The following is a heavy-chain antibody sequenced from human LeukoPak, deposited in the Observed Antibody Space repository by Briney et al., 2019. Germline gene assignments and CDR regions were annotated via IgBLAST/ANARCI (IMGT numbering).Heavy chain of an antibody. J-gene: IGHJ3*02. CDR3: ARRDCSGGTCYSGYGAFDI. CDR1: GYSFTSRW. V-gene: IGHV5-51*01. CDR2: IYPGDSDT. D-gene: IGHD2-15*01. Sequence: GESLKISCKGSGYSFTSRWIGWVRQMPGKGLEWMGIIYPGDSDTRYSPSFQGQVTISADKSISTAYLQWSSLKASDTAMYYCARRDCSGGTCYSGYGAFDIWGQGTMVTVSS.